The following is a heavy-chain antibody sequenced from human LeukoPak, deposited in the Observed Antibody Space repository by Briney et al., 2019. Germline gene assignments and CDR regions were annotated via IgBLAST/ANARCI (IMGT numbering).Heavy chain of an antibody. Sequence: PGGSLRLSCAASGFTFSNYGMHWVRQAPGKGLEWVAFIRYDGSNKSYADSVKGRFTISRDNSKNTLYLQMNSLRAEDTAVYYCARDGGRDYAPQGLDYWGQGTLVTVSS. D-gene: IGHD4-17*01. CDR2: IRYDGSNK. V-gene: IGHV3-30*02. J-gene: IGHJ4*02. CDR3: ARDGGRDYAPQGLDY. CDR1: GFTFSNYG.